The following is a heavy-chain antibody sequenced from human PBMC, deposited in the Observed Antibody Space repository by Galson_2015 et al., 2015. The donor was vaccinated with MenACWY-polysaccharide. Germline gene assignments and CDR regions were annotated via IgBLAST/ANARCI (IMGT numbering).Heavy chain of an antibody. CDR1: GFTFSNYW. Sequence: SLRLSCAASGFTFSNYWMTWVRQAPGKGLEWVANIEKDGSEKHYVDSVRGRFTISRDNALYLQMNSLRAEDTAVYFCARGHYGMDVWGQGTTVTVSS. J-gene: IGHJ6*02. CDR2: IEKDGSEK. CDR3: ARGHYGMDV. V-gene: IGHV3-7*01.